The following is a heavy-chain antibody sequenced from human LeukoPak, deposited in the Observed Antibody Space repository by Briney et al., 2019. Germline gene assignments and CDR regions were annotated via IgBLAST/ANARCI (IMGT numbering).Heavy chain of an antibody. D-gene: IGHD3-9*01. CDR2: VNPNSGGT. J-gene: IGHJ4*02. Sequence: ASVKVSCKASGYTSSDSYIHWVRQAPGQGLEWMGWVNPNSGGTKYAQKLQGRVTMTTDTSTSTAYMDLRSLRSDDTAVYYCARDQAATNTQVRFCLDWGQGTLVTVSS. CDR1: GYTSSDSY. CDR3: ARDQAATNTQVRFCLD. V-gene: IGHV1-2*02.